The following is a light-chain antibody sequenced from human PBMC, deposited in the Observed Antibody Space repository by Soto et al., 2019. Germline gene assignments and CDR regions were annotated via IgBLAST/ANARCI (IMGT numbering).Light chain of an antibody. Sequence: DIQMTQSPSSLSVSVGDRVTITCRASQSIGGFLNWYQQKLGKAPKLLIYAASSLQSGVQSRFSGSGSGTAFTLTIRSLQPEDFATYYCPPSYSTHLPFGGGTKGEI. V-gene: IGKV1-39*01. CDR3: PPSYSTHLP. J-gene: IGKJ4*01. CDR2: AAS. CDR1: QSIGGF.